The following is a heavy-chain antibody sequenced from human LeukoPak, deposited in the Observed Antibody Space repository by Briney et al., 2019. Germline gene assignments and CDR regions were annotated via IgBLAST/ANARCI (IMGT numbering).Heavy chain of an antibody. D-gene: IGHD3-22*01. V-gene: IGHV4-31*03. CDR3: ARLRALSYYDSSGDLYYFEY. Sequence: PSQTLSLTCTVSGGSISSGGYYWSWIRQHPGKGLEWIGYIYYSGSTYYNPSLKSRVTTSVDTSKNQFSLKLTSVTAADTAVYYCARLRALSYYDSSGDLYYFEYWGQGTLVTVSS. CDR1: GGSISSGGYY. CDR2: IYYSGST. J-gene: IGHJ4*02.